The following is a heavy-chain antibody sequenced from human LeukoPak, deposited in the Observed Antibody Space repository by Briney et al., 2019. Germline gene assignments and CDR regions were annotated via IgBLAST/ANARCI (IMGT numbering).Heavy chain of an antibody. CDR1: GGSISSYY. Sequence: SETLSLTCTVSGGSISSYYWSWIRQPAGKGLEWIGRIYITGNTKYNPSLKSRVTMSVDTSKNQFSLKLSSVTAADTAVYYYARLRRGSSWYYYYYYMDVWGKGTTVTVSS. J-gene: IGHJ6*03. V-gene: IGHV4-4*07. CDR2: IYITGNT. D-gene: IGHD6-13*01. CDR3: ARLRRGSSWYYYYYYMDV.